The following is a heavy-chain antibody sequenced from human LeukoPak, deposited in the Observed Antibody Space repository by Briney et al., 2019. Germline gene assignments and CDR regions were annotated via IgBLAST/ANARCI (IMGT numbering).Heavy chain of an antibody. V-gene: IGHV4-59*01. Sequence: SETLSLTCTVSGGSISSYYWSWIRQPPGKGLEWIGYIYYSGSTNYNPSLKSRVTISVDTSKDQFSLKLSSVTAADTAVYYCARGSYGDLYHYMDVWGKGTTVTVSS. CDR1: GGSISSYY. J-gene: IGHJ6*03. CDR3: ARGSYGDLYHYMDV. D-gene: IGHD4-17*01. CDR2: IYYSGST.